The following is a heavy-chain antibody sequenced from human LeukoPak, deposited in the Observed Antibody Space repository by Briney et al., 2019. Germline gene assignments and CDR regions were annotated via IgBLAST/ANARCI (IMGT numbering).Heavy chain of an antibody. J-gene: IGHJ6*02. CDR1: GYSISSGYY. CDR3: ARSDYYGSGRGSFDV. Sequence: SETLSLTCTVSGYSISSGYYWSWIRQPPGKGLEWIGSIYHSGSTYYNPSLKSRVTISVDTSKNQFSLKLSSVTAADTAVYYCARSDYYGSGRGSFDVWGQGTTVTVSS. D-gene: IGHD3-10*01. CDR2: IYHSGST. V-gene: IGHV4-38-2*02.